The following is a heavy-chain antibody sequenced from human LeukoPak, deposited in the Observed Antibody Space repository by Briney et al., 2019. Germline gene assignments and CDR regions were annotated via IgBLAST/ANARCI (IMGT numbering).Heavy chain of an antibody. CDR2: INPNSGGT. J-gene: IGHJ5*02. Sequence: ASVKVSCKASGYTFTGYYMHWVRQAPGQGLEWMGWINPNSGGTNYAQKFQGRVTMTRDTSISTAYMELSRLRSDDTAVYYCARDRLSQPLNEGRFGELKRLWPNWFDPWGQGTLVTVSS. CDR1: GYTFTGYY. CDR3: ARDRLSQPLNEGRFGELKRLWPNWFDP. D-gene: IGHD3-10*01. V-gene: IGHV1-2*02.